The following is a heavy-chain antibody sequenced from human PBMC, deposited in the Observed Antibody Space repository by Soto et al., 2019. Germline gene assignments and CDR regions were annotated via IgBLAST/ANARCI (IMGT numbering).Heavy chain of an antibody. CDR2: IYYSGIT. Sequence: SETLSLTCTVSGGSISSGGYYWSWIRQHPGKGLEWIGYIYYSGITYYNPSLKSRVTISVDTSKNQFSLKLSSVTAADTAVYYCARSPANYYDSSGYYPQGNWFDPWGQGTLVTVSS. J-gene: IGHJ5*02. CDR1: GGSISSGGYY. V-gene: IGHV4-31*03. CDR3: ARSPANYYDSSGYYPQGNWFDP. D-gene: IGHD3-22*01.